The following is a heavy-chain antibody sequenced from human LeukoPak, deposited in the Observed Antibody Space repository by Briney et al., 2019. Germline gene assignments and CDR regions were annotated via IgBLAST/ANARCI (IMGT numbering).Heavy chain of an antibody. CDR2: IKEDGTET. CDR1: GFMFSSNW. V-gene: IGHV3-7*03. D-gene: IGHD5-24*01. Sequence: GGSLRLSCAASGFMFSSNWMSWVRPAPGKGLEWVANIKEDGTETYYVDSVKGRFTISRDNAKNSLYLQMNSLRVEDTAVYYCAKEGRSLQTYWGQGTLVTVSS. J-gene: IGHJ4*02. CDR3: AKEGRSLQTY.